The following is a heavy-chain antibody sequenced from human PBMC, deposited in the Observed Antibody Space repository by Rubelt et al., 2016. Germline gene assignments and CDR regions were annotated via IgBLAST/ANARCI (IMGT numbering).Heavy chain of an antibody. CDR1: GGSFSGYY. V-gene: IGHV4-34*01. CDR3: ARGGGYGPFL. J-gene: IGHJ4*02. D-gene: IGHD4-17*01. CDR2: INHSGST. Sequence: QVQLQQWGAGLLKPSETLSLTCAVYGGSFSGYYWSWIRQSPGKGLEWIGEINHSGSTNYNPSLKSRVTISTDASKNQFSLKMTAVTAADTVGYYCARGGGYGPFLWGQGTLVTVSS.